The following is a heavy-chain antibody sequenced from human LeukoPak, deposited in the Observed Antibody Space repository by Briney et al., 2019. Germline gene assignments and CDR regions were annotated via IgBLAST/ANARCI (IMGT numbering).Heavy chain of an antibody. CDR1: GGSISSYY. J-gene: IGHJ2*01. Sequence: SETLSLTCTVSGGSISSYYWSWIRQPPGKGLERIGYIYYSGSTNYNPSLKSRVTISVDTSKNQFSLKLSSVTAADTAVYYFARENSGYEGKYFDLWGRGTLVTVSS. CDR2: IYYSGST. CDR3: ARENSGYEGKYFDL. D-gene: IGHD5-12*01. V-gene: IGHV4-59*01.